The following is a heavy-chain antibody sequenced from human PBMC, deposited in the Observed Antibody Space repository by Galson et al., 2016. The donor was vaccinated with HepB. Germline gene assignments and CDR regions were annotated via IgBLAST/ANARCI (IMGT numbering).Heavy chain of an antibody. J-gene: IGHJ3*02. CDR3: ARPSSGWANDAFDI. CDR2: IIPLLGIP. CDR1: GGTFTTYP. D-gene: IGHD6-19*01. V-gene: IGHV1-69*02. Sequence: SVKVSCKASGGTFTTYPITWVRQAPGQGPECLGRIIPLLGIPKYAQKFQGRLTITADKSTSTTYMELTSLRSEDTAVYYCARPSSGWANDAFDIWGQGTMVTFSS.